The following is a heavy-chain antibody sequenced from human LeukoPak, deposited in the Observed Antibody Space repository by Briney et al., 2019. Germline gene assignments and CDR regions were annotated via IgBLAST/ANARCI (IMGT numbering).Heavy chain of an antibody. J-gene: IGHJ3*02. Sequence: PSETLSLTCTVSGGSISRYYWSWIRQPAGKGLEWIGRIYTSGSTNYNPSLKSRVTMSVDTSKNQFSLKLSSVTAADTAVYYCARDTSSSWGGDAFDIWGQGTMVTVSS. CDR2: IYTSGST. CDR1: GGSISRYY. CDR3: ARDTSSSWGGDAFDI. D-gene: IGHD6-13*01. V-gene: IGHV4-4*07.